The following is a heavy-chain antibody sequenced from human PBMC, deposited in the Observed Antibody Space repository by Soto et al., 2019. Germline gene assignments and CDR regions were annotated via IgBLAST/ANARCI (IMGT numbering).Heavy chain of an antibody. J-gene: IGHJ6*02. V-gene: IGHV1-18*01. D-gene: IGHD3-22*01. Sequence: GASVKVSCKASGYAITSYGISWVRQAPGQGLEWMGWISAYNGNTNYAQKLQGRVTMTTDTSTSTAYMELRSLRSDDTAVYYCARGGRHDSSGYYLPFSGMDVWGQGTTVTVSS. CDR2: ISAYNGNT. CDR3: ARGGRHDSSGYYLPFSGMDV. CDR1: GYAITSYG.